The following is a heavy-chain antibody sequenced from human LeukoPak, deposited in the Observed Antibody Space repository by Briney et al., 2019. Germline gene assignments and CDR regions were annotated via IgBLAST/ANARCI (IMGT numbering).Heavy chain of an antibody. CDR1: GGSISSYS. V-gene: IGHV3-11*05. J-gene: IGHJ4*02. CDR2: ISSRSSYT. CDR3: AREYTVTTYYFDY. Sequence: LSLTCTVSGGSISSYSWSWIRQPPGKGLEWVSYISSRSSYTNYADSVKGRFTISRDNAKNSLYLQMNSLRAEDTAVYYCAREYTVTTYYFDYWGQGTLVTVSS. D-gene: IGHD4-17*01.